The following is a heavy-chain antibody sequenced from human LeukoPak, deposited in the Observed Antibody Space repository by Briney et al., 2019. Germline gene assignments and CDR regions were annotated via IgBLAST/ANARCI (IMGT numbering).Heavy chain of an antibody. D-gene: IGHD5-12*01. V-gene: IGHV4-39*01. J-gene: IGHJ4*02. CDR1: GGSITSYY. CDR2: IYYSGST. Sequence: SETLSLTCTVSGGSITSYYWGWIRQPPGKGLEWIGGIYYSGSTYYNPSLKSRVTISVDTSKNQFSLKLSSVTAADTAVYYCATDIVATRGIFYWGQGTLVTVSS. CDR3: ATDIVATRGIFY.